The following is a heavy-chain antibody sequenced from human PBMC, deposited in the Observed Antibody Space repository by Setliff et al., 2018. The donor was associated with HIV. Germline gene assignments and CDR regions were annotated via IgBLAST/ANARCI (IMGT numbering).Heavy chain of an antibody. J-gene: IGHJ6*03. CDR1: GGSFSGHF. Sequence: PSETLSLTCAVYGGSFSGHFCIWVRQPPGEGLEWIGEISHGGSTNYNPSLESRVTISVDKSKNQFSLKLTSVTAADTAVYYCARMIVVAPRTHYYYYYMDVWGKGTTVTVSS. D-gene: IGHD3-22*01. CDR3: ARMIVVAPRTHYYYYYMDV. CDR2: ISHGGST. V-gene: IGHV4-34*01.